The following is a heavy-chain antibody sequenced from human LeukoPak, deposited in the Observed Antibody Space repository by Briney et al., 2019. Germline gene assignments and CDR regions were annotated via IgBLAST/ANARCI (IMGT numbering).Heavy chain of an antibody. J-gene: IGHJ5*02. D-gene: IGHD3-22*01. CDR3: TRDRSYYSDTKNWFDP. Sequence: SETLPLTCAVSGGSISSNNWWSWVRQPPGKGLEWIGEVHHSGSTNYNPSLKSRVSISVDKSKNQFSLKLSSVTAADTAVYFCTRDRSYYSDTKNWFDPWGQGTLVTVSS. CDR1: GGSISSNNW. V-gene: IGHV4-4*02. CDR2: VHHSGST.